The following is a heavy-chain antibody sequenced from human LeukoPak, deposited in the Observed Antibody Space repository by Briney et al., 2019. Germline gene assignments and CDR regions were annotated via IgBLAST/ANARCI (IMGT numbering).Heavy chain of an antibody. Sequence: ASVKVSCKVSGYTLTELSMHWVRQAPGKGLEWMGGFDPEDGETIYAQKFQGRVTMTEDTSTDTAYMELSSLRSEDTAVYYCAASTGHYDYVWGSYHPHNAFDIWGQGTMVTVSS. CDR2: FDPEDGET. D-gene: IGHD3-16*02. V-gene: IGHV1-24*01. CDR1: GYTLTELS. CDR3: AASTGHYDYVWGSYHPHNAFDI. J-gene: IGHJ3*02.